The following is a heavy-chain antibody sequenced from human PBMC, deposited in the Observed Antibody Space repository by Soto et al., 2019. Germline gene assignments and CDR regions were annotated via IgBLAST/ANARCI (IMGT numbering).Heavy chain of an antibody. CDR2: ISWNSGSI. CDR3: AKDTGYSGYDYFDY. CDR1: GFTFDDYA. Sequence: EVPLVESGGGLVQPGRSLRLSCAASGFTFDDYAMHWVRQAPGKGLEWVSGISWNSGSIGYADSVKGRFTISRDNAKNSLYLQMNSLRAEDTALYYCAKDTGYSGYDYFDYWGQGTLVTVSS. D-gene: IGHD5-12*01. V-gene: IGHV3-9*01. J-gene: IGHJ4*02.